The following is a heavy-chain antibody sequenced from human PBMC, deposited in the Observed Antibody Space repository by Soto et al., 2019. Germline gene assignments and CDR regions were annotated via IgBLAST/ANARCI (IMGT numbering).Heavy chain of an antibody. D-gene: IGHD5-18*01. J-gene: IGHJ4*02. Sequence: SVNVSCKFSGGTFSSQSISWVRQAPGQRLECMGVFIPILGAPKYAQNFRDRVTITADESTSTAYMELSSLRSEDTAVYYCARDRGGYSYGYADYWGPGTLVTVS. V-gene: IGHV1-69*13. CDR3: ARDRGGYSYGYADY. CDR1: GGTFSSQS. CDR2: FIPILGAP.